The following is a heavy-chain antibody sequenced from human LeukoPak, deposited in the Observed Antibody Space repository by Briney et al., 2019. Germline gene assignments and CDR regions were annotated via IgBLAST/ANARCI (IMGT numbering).Heavy chain of an antibody. V-gene: IGHV4-59*11. J-gene: IGHJ5*02. Sequence: SETLSLTCTVSGGSIGSHYWSWIRQPPGKGLEWIGYIYYDGNTNYNPSLKSRVTISVDTSKNQFSLKLSSVTAADTAVYYCARDGSFPGSPNNWLDPWGQGILVTVSS. CDR2: IYYDGNT. D-gene: IGHD2-2*01. CDR3: ARDGSFPGSPNNWLDP. CDR1: GGSIGSHY.